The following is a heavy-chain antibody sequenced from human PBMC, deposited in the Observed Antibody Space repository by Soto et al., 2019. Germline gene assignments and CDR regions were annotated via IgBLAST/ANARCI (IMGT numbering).Heavy chain of an antibody. CDR3: ARAAATKILVLMYDALEI. D-gene: IGHD5-12*01. CDR2: IIPVFGAA. V-gene: IGHV1-69*12. Sequence: QVQLVQSGAEVKKPGSSVRVSCKASGATLNTFINYGITWVRQTPGQGVEWMGGIIPVFGAANHAQKFQGRVTISADESTRTVNMELSSLRSEDTAVYYCARAAATKILVLMYDALEIWGQGTMVTVSS. J-gene: IGHJ3*02. CDR1: GATLNTFINYG.